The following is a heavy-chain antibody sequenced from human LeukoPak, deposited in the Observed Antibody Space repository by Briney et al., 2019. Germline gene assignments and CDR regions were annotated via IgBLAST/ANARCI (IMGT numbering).Heavy chain of an antibody. D-gene: IGHD6-19*01. Sequence: PGGSLRLSCAAYGFTFDDYAMHWVRQAPGKGLKWVSLISWDGGSTYYADSVKGRFTISRDNSKNSLYLQMNSLRAEDTALYYCAKEGSASPLAVAGQGPHYYYGMDVWGKGTTVTVSS. CDR2: ISWDGGST. V-gene: IGHV3-43D*04. CDR1: GFTFDDYA. J-gene: IGHJ6*04. CDR3: AKEGSASPLAVAGQGPHYYYGMDV.